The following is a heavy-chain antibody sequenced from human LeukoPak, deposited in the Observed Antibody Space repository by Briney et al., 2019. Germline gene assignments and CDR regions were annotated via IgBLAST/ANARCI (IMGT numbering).Heavy chain of an antibody. CDR2: ITGSGGRT. V-gene: IGHV3-23*01. J-gene: IGHJ4*02. D-gene: IGHD2-21*01. Sequence: GGSLGLSCAASGFTFSSYAMNWVRQAPGKGLEWVSAITGSGGRTYYADSVKGRFTIPRDNSKNTLYLQMNSLRAEDAAVYFCAKAPVTSCRGAYCYPFDSWGQGTLVTVSS. CDR3: AKAPVTSCRGAYCYPFDS. CDR1: GFTFSSYA.